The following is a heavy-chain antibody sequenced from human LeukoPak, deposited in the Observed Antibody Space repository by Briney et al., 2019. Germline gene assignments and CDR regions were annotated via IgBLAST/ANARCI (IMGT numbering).Heavy chain of an antibody. D-gene: IGHD2-21*02. Sequence: SETLSLTCTVSGASVTDHYWRWLRQSPGKGLEWITFISPTMRSVYSPSVKSRRTVRLDTSNNQISLWLNLVTAADTALFYCARHLQIAVTGVSYNHALDVWGKGITVIV. J-gene: IGHJ6*03. CDR3: ARHLQIAVTGVSYNHALDV. CDR1: GASVTDHY. V-gene: IGHV4-4*09. CDR2: ISPTMRS.